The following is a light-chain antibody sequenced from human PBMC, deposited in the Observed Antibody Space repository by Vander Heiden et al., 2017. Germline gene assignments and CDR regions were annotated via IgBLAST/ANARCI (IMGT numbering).Light chain of an antibody. J-gene: IGLJ2*01. CDR1: KLGDKY. CDR3: QAWDSSHVV. V-gene: IGLV3-1*01. Sequence: SSDLTQPPSASASPRQPASITCSGDKLGDKYVCWYQQKPGQSPVLVIHQDSKRPSGIPERFSGSNSGNTATLTISGTQAMDEADYYCQAWDSSHVVFGGGTKLTVL. CDR2: QDS.